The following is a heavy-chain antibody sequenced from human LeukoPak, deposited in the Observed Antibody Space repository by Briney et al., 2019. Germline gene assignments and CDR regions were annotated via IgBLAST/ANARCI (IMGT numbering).Heavy chain of an antibody. Sequence: QAGGSLRLSCAASGFTVSSNYMSWVRQAPGKGMEWGSVIYSGGSTYYADSVKGRFTISRDNSKNTLYLQMNSLRAEDTAVYYCASYYFDYWGQGTLVTVSS. J-gene: IGHJ4*02. D-gene: IGHD3-16*02. V-gene: IGHV3-66*01. CDR2: IYSGGST. CDR3: ASYYFDY. CDR1: GFTVSSNY.